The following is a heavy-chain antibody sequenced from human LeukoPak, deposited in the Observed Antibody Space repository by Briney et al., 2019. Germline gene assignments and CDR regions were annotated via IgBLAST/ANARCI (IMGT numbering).Heavy chain of an antibody. V-gene: IGHV4-34*01. J-gene: IGHJ4*02. D-gene: IGHD3-9*01. CDR3: ARGRGVLRYFDWSLDY. CDR1: GGSFSGYY. Sequence: KLSETLSLTCAVYGGSFSGYYWSWVRHPPGKGLEWIGDINHSGSTNYNPSLKSRVTISVDTSKNQFSLKLSSVTAADTAVYYCARGRGVLRYFDWSLDYWGQGTLVTVSS. CDR2: INHSGST.